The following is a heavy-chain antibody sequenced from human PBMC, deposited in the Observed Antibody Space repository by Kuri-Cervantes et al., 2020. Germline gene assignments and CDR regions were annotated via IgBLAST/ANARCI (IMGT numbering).Heavy chain of an antibody. V-gene: IGHV4-34*01. CDR2: INHSGST. CDR3: ASLRYFDWLLSFDY. D-gene: IGHD3-9*01. Sequence: GSLRLSCAVYGGSFSGYHWTWIRQPPGKGLEWIGEINHSGSTNYNPSFKSRVTMSVDTSKNQFSLKLSSVTAADTAVYYCASLRYFDWLLSFDYWGQGTLVTVSS. CDR1: GGSFSGYH. J-gene: IGHJ4*02.